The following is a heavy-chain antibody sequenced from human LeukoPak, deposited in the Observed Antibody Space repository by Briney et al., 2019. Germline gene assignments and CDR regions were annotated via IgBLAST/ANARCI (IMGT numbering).Heavy chain of an antibody. CDR3: ARLLSETLDY. J-gene: IGHJ4*02. CDR2: ISSSSSYI. Sequence: GGSLRLSCAASGFTFSSYAMNWVRQAPGKGLEWVSSISSSSSYIYYADSVKGRFTISRDNAKNSLYLQMNSLRAEDTAVYYCARLLSETLDYWGQGTLVTVSS. V-gene: IGHV3-21*01. CDR1: GFTFSSYA. D-gene: IGHD2-8*02.